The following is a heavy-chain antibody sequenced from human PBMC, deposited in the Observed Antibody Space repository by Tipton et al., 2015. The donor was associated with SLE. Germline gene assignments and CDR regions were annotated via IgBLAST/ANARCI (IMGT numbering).Heavy chain of an antibody. Sequence: TLSLTCTVSGGSISSGGYYWSWFRQHPGKGLEWIGYIYYSGSTYYNPPLKSRVTISVDTSKNQFSLKLSSVTAADTAVYYCAVYSLEGGFDYWGQGTLVTVSS. CDR2: IYYSGST. J-gene: IGHJ4*02. V-gene: IGHV4-31*03. D-gene: IGHD3-3*01. CDR3: AVYSLEGGFDY. CDR1: GGSISSGGYY.